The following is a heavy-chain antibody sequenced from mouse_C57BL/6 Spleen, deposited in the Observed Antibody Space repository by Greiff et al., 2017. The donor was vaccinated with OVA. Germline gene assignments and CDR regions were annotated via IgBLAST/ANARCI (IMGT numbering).Heavy chain of an antibody. Sequence: EVHLVESGGDLVKPGGSLKLSCAASGFTFSSYGMSWVRQTPDKRLEWVATISSGGSYTYYPDSVKGRFTISRDNAKNTLYLQMSSLKSEDTAMYYCARFDDYDVLYFDYWGQGTTLTVSS. CDR3: ARFDDYDVLYFDY. CDR1: GFTFSSYG. CDR2: ISSGGSYT. J-gene: IGHJ2*01. D-gene: IGHD2-4*01. V-gene: IGHV5-6*01.